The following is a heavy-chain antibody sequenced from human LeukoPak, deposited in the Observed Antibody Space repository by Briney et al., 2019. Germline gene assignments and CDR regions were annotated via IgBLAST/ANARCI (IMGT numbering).Heavy chain of an antibody. V-gene: IGHV4-59*08. Sequence: TSETLSLTCTVPGGSINSYYWSWIRQPPGRGLEWIGSIHYSGSTSYNPSLKSRVTISVDTSKNQFSLKLSSVTAADTAVYYCARRTYAGYDSDAFDIWGQGTMVTVSS. CDR2: IHYSGST. J-gene: IGHJ3*02. CDR1: GGSINSYY. CDR3: ARRTYAGYDSDAFDI. D-gene: IGHD5-12*01.